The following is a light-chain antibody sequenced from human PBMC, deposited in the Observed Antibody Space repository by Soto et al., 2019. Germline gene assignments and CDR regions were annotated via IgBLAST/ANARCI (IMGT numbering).Light chain of an antibody. J-gene: IGKJ4*01. Sequence: EIVLTQSPGTLSLSPGERATLSCRASQSVSSSYLAWYQQKPGQAPRLLIYDASSRATGIPDRFSGSGSGTDFTLIISRLEPEDFAVYYCQQYGNSPPLTFGGGTKVEIK. CDR2: DAS. CDR3: QQYGNSPPLT. V-gene: IGKV3-20*01. CDR1: QSVSSSY.